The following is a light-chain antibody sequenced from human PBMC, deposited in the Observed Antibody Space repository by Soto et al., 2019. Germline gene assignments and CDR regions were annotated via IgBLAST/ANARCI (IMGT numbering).Light chain of an antibody. CDR3: QSYDNSLSGSGV. CDR1: SSNIGAGYD. Sequence: QSVLTQPPSVSGAPGQRVTISYTGSSSNIGAGYDVHWYQQLPGTAPKLLIYGNSNRPSGVPDRFSGSKSGTSASLAITGLQAEDEADYYCQSYDNSLSGSGVFGTGTKLTVL. J-gene: IGLJ1*01. CDR2: GNS. V-gene: IGLV1-40*01.